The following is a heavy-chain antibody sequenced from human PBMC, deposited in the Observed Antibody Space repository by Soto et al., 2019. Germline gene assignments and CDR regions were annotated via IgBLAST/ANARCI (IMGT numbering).Heavy chain of an antibody. J-gene: IGHJ4*02. CDR3: ARAPKVSGSSQTRPDF. Sequence: SETLSLTCSIYSGSLSGYYWSWIRQPPGKGLEWIGEISQSGNTNYSPSLKSRVSISIDTSMEQFSLNLASVSAADAAVYYCARAPKVSGSSQTRPDFWGQGTLVTVSS. V-gene: IGHV4-34*01. CDR2: ISQSGNT. CDR1: SGSLSGYY. D-gene: IGHD6-6*01.